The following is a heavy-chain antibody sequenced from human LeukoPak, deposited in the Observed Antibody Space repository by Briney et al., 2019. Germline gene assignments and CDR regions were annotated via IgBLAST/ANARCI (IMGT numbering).Heavy chain of an antibody. CDR2: IYYSGST. CDR1: GGSISSGDYY. CDR3: ARYTVTTIGFDP. Sequence: SETLSLTCTVSGGSISSGDYYWSWIRQPPGTGLEWIGYIYYSGSTYYNPSLKSRVTISVDTSKNQFSLKLSSVTAAGTAVYYCARYTVTTIGFDPWGQGTLVTVSS. J-gene: IGHJ5*02. V-gene: IGHV4-30-4*08. D-gene: IGHD4-17*01.